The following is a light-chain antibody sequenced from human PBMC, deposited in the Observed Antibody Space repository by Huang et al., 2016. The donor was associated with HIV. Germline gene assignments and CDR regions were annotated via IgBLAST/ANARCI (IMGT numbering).Light chain of an antibody. V-gene: IGKV2-28*01. Sequence: DVVMTQSPLSLPVTPGEPASISCRSSQSRLHSDGNNYFEWYLQKPGQSPQLLIYLGSNRASGVPERFSGSGSGTDFTLKISRVEAEDVGVYYCMQGLRTPRTFGQGTRLEIK. CDR2: LGS. CDR1: QSRLHSDGNNY. CDR3: MQGLRTPRT. J-gene: IGKJ2*01.